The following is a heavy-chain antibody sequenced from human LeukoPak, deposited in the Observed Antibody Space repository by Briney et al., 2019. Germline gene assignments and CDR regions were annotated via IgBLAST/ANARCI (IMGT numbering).Heavy chain of an antibody. CDR2: IYSGGST. Sequence: GGSLRLSCAASGFTVSSNYMSWVRQAPGKGLEWVSVIYSGGSTYYADSVKGRFTISRDNAKNSLYLQMNSLRAEDTAVYYCARDLRRRRDPVDWGQGTLVTVSS. V-gene: IGHV3-53*01. CDR1: GFTVSSNY. D-gene: IGHD4-23*01. CDR3: ARDLRRRRDPVD. J-gene: IGHJ4*02.